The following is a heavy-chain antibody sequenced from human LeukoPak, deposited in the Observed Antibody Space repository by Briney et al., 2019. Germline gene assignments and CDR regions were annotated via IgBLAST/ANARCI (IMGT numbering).Heavy chain of an antibody. CDR3: ARGAYYYGSGLPFDP. CDR2: INHGGST. Sequence: QPSETLSLTCAVSGGSFSGHYWNWIRQPPGKGLEWIGEINHGGSTNYNPSLKSRVTISVDTSKNQFSLKLSSVTAADTAVYYCARGAYYYGSGLPFDPWGQGTLVTVSS. V-gene: IGHV4-34*01. D-gene: IGHD3-10*01. J-gene: IGHJ5*02. CDR1: GGSFSGHY.